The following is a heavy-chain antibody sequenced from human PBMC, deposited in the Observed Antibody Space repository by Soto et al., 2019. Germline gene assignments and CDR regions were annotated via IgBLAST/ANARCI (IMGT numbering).Heavy chain of an antibody. CDR3: ARDRRPYYGSGSYPMSLYDMDV. V-gene: IGHV1-24*01. CDR1: GYTLTELS. CDR2: FDADDGKT. D-gene: IGHD3-10*01. Sequence: GASVKVSCKVSGYTLTELSMHWVRQAPRKGLEWIRGFDADDGKTIYAQKFQGRVTMTTDTSTNTAYMELRSLRPDDTAVYYCARDRRPYYGSGSYPMSLYDMDVWGQGTTVTVSS. J-gene: IGHJ6*02.